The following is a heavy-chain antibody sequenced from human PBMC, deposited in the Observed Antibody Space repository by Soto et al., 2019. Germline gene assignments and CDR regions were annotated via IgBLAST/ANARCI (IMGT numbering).Heavy chain of an antibody. J-gene: IGHJ6*03. D-gene: IGHD2-2*02. V-gene: IGHV3-33*01. CDR3: AREMSGYQLLDRKWQGDYMDV. Sequence: GGSLRLSCAASGFTFSSYGMHWVRQAPGKGLEWVAVIWYDGSNKYYADSVKGRFTISRDNSKNTLYLQMNSLRAEDTAVYYCAREMSGYQLLDRKWQGDYMDVWGKGTTVTVSS. CDR2: IWYDGSNK. CDR1: GFTFSSYG.